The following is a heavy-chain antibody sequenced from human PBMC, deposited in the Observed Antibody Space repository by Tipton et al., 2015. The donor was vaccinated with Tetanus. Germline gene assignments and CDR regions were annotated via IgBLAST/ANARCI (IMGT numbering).Heavy chain of an antibody. CDR3: ARVGASLFDY. V-gene: IGHV4-39*02. CDR1: GGSISSSSYY. D-gene: IGHD1-26*01. CDR2: IYYSGST. J-gene: IGHJ4*02. Sequence: TLSLTCTVSGGSISSSSYYWGWIRQPPGKGLEWIGSIYYSGSTYYNPSLKSRVTISVDTSKNHFSLKLSSVTAADTAVYYCARVGASLFDYWGQGTLVTVSS.